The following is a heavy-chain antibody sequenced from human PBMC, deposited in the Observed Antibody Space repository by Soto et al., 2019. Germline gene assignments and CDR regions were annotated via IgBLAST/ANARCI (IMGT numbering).Heavy chain of an antibody. J-gene: IGHJ4*02. CDR1: GRSMSSNY. CDR3: ASYRGALYFES. D-gene: IGHD3-16*01. V-gene: IGHV4-59*01. Sequence: ASETLSLTRSFSGRSMSSNYWILIRQSPDKGLEWLGYVFYGGTDYNPSLGGRVSMSVETSKSQFSLKLTSVTVADTAVYYCASYRGALYFESWGPGILVTVSS. CDR2: VFYGGT.